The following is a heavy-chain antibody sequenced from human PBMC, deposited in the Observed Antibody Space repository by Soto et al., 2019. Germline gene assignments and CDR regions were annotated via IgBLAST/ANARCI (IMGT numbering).Heavy chain of an antibody. CDR2: ISSSSSII. CDR1: GFTFSTYT. V-gene: IGHV3-48*01. CDR3: ARYGSGIYAIDY. D-gene: IGHD3-10*01. Sequence: EVQLVESGGGLVQPGGSLRLSCAASGFTFSTYTMNWVRQAPGKGLEWFSYISSSSSIIFYADSVKGRFTISRDNAKNSLFLQMNSLRAEDTAVYFCARYGSGIYAIDYWGQGTLVTVSS. J-gene: IGHJ4*02.